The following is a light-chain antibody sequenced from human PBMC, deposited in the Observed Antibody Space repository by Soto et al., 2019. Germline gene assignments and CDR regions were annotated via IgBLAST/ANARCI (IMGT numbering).Light chain of an antibody. Sequence: DIVMTQSPLSSPVTLGQPASISCRSSQSLVHTDGDTYLSWLQQRPGQPPRLLIYEISNRLSGVPDRFSGSGAGTYFTLKISRVEAEDVGVYYCMQATQFPRTFGQGTKVEIK. CDR2: EIS. V-gene: IGKV2-24*01. CDR1: QSLVHTDGDTY. CDR3: MQATQFPRT. J-gene: IGKJ1*01.